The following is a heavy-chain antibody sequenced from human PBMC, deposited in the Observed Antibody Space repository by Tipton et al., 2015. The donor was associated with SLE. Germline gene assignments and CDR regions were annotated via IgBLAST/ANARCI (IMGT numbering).Heavy chain of an antibody. Sequence: SLRLSCAASGFTFSSYAMHWVRQAPGKGLEWVAVISYDGSNKYYADSVKGRFTISRDNSKNTLYLQMNSLRGDDTAVYYCARDRGYSGSYFGYWGQGTLVTVSS. V-gene: IGHV3-30*04. CDR2: ISYDGSNK. CDR1: GFTFSSYA. D-gene: IGHD1-26*01. J-gene: IGHJ4*02. CDR3: ARDRGYSGSYFGY.